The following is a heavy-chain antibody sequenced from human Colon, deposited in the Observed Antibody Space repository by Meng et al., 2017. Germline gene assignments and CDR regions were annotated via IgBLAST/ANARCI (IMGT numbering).Heavy chain of an antibody. Sequence: LVPPGAQVNKPWASVTLSCNASDYTLPDYYRHWLPTAPGQGLGWMGWINPNSGGTNYAQKFRGRVTMTRDTSISKAYLELSRLTSADTAVYYCVREKSAAHQPFDYWGQGTLVTVSS. D-gene: IGHD6-13*01. V-gene: IGHV1-2*02. CDR1: DYTLPDYY. CDR3: VREKSAAHQPFDY. J-gene: IGHJ4*02. CDR2: INPNSGGT.